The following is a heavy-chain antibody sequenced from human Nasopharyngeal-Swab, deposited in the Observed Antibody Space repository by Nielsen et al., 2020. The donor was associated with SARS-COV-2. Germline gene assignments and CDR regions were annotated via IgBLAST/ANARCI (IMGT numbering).Heavy chain of an antibody. CDR1: GYTFTGYY. CDR3: ARDRQQLDYYYYGMDV. CDR2: INPNSGGT. J-gene: IGHJ6*02. D-gene: IGHD4-11*01. V-gene: IGHV1-2*06. Sequence: ASVKVSCKASGYTFTGYYMHWVRQAPGQGLEWMGRINPNSGGTNYAQKFQGRVTMTRDTSISTAYMELSRLRSEDTAVYYCARDRQQLDYYYYGMDVWGQGTTVTVSS.